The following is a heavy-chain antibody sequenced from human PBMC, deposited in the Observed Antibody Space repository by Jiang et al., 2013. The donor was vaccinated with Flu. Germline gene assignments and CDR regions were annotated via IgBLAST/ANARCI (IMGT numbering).Heavy chain of an antibody. J-gene: IGHJ4*02. CDR1: GYTFTSYA. CDR3: ARGREDYGGNFAPVRY. V-gene: IGHV1-8*02. Sequence: GAEVKKPGASVKVSCKASGYTFTSYAMHWVRQATGQGLEWMGWMNPDSGDTAYAQKFQGRVTMTRDTSISTAYMELSSLRSEDTAVYYCARGREDYGGNFAPVRYWGQGNPGHRLL. CDR2: MNPDSGDT. D-gene: IGHD4-23*01.